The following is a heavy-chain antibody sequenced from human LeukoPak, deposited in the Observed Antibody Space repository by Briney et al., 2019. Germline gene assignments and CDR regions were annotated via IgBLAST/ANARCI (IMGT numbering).Heavy chain of an antibody. Sequence: SETLSLTCTVSGGSITSVGYYWTWIRQPTGKGLEWIGRIYTSGSTNYNPSLKSRVTISVDKSKNQFSLKLSSVTAADTAVYYCARSFGVVLDYWGQGTLVTVSS. CDR3: ARSFGVVLDY. CDR1: GGSITSVGYY. J-gene: IGHJ4*02. D-gene: IGHD3-3*01. CDR2: IYTSGST. V-gene: IGHV4-61*02.